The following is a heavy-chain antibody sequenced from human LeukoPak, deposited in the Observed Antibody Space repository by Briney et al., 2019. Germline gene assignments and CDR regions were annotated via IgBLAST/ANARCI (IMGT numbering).Heavy chain of an antibody. V-gene: IGHV3-53*01. CDR3: ARSPMYYYDSSGYYS. Sequence: GGSLRLSCAASGFTFSSYAMSWVRQAPGKGLEWVSVIYSGGSTYYADSVKGRFTISRDNSKNTLYLQMNSLRAEDTAVYYCARSPMYYYDSSGYYSWGQGTLVTVSS. J-gene: IGHJ4*02. CDR2: IYSGGST. D-gene: IGHD3-22*01. CDR1: GFTFSSYA.